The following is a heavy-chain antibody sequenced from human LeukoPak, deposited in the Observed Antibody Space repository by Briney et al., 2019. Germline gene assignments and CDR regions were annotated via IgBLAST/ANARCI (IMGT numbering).Heavy chain of an antibody. CDR1: GYTFSDYY. CDR3: ARDGPFYSSSGNDY. J-gene: IGHJ4*02. CDR2: INPNSGGT. V-gene: IGHV1-2*02. Sequence: ASVKVSCKASGYTFSDYYMHWVRQAPGQGLEWMGWINPNSGGTNYAQKFQGRVTMTRDTSISTAYMELSRLRSDDTAVYYCARDGPFYSSSGNDYWGQGTLVTVSS. D-gene: IGHD6-13*01.